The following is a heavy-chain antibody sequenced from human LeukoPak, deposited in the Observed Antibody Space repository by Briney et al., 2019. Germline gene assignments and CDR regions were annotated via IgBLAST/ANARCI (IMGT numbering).Heavy chain of an antibody. J-gene: IGHJ4*02. D-gene: IGHD3-9*01. Sequence: GASVKVSCKASGDTFSSYAISWVRQAPGQGLEWMGRIIPILGIANYAQKFQGRVTITADKSTSTAYMELSSLRSEDTAVYYCARGSGEYFDWLLYTEFLDYWGQGTLVTVSS. V-gene: IGHV1-69*04. CDR3: ARGSGEYFDWLLYTEFLDY. CDR1: GDTFSSYA. CDR2: IIPILGIA.